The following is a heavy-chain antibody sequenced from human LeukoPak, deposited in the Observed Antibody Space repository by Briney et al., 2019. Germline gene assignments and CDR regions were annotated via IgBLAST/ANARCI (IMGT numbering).Heavy chain of an antibody. Sequence: GGSLRLSCAASGFTFSSLWMHWVRQAPGKGLVWVSRINGDGSSTSYADSVKGRFTISRDNAKNTLYLQMKSLRGEDTAVYYCARDRGPYSKGESGFDSWGQGTLVTVSS. CDR1: GFTFSSLW. V-gene: IGHV3-74*01. CDR2: INGDGSST. J-gene: IGHJ4*02. D-gene: IGHD6-13*01. CDR3: ARDRGPYSKGESGFDS.